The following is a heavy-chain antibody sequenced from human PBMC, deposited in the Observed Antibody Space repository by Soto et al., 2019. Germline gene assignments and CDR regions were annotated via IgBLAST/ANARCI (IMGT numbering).Heavy chain of an antibody. CDR2: INHSGST. Sequence: PSETLSLTCAVYGGSFSGYYWSWIRQPPGKGLEWIGEINHSGSTNYNPSLKSRVTISVDTSKNQFSLKLSSVTAADTAVYYCARITMVRGVIFPSSYYYYGMDVWGQGTTVT. D-gene: IGHD3-10*01. V-gene: IGHV4-34*01. J-gene: IGHJ6*02. CDR1: GGSFSGYY. CDR3: ARITMVRGVIFPSSYYYYGMDV.